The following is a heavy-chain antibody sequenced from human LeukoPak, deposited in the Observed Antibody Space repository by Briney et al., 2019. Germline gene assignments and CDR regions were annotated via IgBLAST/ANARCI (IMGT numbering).Heavy chain of an antibody. CDR3: AKDGGGGSYYGSFDY. CDR2: ISNSDFST. CDR1: GITFSNYA. V-gene: IGHV3-23*01. D-gene: IGHD2-15*01. Sequence: PGGSLRLSCAASGITFSNYAMSWVRQAPGKGLEGVSTISNSDFSTYYADSVKVRFTISRDTSENTLYLRMNSLSAGVTALYYCAKDGGGGSYYGSFDYWGQGTLVTVSS. J-gene: IGHJ4*02.